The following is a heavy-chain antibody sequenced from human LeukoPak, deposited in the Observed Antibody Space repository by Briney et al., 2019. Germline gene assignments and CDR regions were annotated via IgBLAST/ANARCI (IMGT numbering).Heavy chain of an antibody. J-gene: IGHJ4*02. CDR1: GFTFSSYA. CDR2: ISGST. D-gene: IGHD6-19*01. V-gene: IGHV3-23*01. Sequence: GGSLRLSCAASGFTFSSYAMSWVRQAPGKGLEWVSGISGSTYYADSVRGRFTISRDNSKNTLYLQMNSLRAEDTAVYYCATRTYSSGWYTFDYWGQGTMVTVSS. CDR3: ATRTYSSGWYTFDY.